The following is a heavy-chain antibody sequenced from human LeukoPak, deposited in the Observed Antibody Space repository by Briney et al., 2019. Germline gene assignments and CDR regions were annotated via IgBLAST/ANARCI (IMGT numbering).Heavy chain of an antibody. CDR1: GFTFSSYA. CDR3: AESHSSSWYRTNYYYYYGMDV. CDR2: ISGSGGST. V-gene: IGHV3-23*01. Sequence: GGSLRLSCAASGFTFSSYAMSWVRQAPGKGLEWVSAISGSGGSTYYADSVKGRFTISRDNSKNTLYLQMNSLRAEDTAVYYCAESHSSSWYRTNYYYYYGMDVWGQGTTVTVSS. D-gene: IGHD6-13*01. J-gene: IGHJ6*02.